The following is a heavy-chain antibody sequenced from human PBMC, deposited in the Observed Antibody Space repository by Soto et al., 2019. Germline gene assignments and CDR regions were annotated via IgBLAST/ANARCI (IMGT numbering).Heavy chain of an antibody. J-gene: IGHJ6*02. D-gene: IGHD2-15*01. Sequence: QLHLQESDSGLAKPSQTLSLTCAVSGGSISCAGYSWGWIRQPPGKGLEWVGYIYHSGSTYYNPSSMSRGSISVGESQTQFPLNESSVSAEDTPVYYWACRAVVAATPRYYYYGMSVWGRGTTVTVSS. CDR3: ACRAVVAATPRYYYYGMSV. CDR2: IYHSGST. CDR1: GGSISCAGYS. V-gene: IGHV4-30-2*01.